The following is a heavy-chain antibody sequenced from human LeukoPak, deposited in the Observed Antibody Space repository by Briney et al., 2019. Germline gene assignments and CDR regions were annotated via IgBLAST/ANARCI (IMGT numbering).Heavy chain of an antibody. D-gene: IGHD5-18*01. CDR3: ARLRGYSSYFDY. CDR1: GFSLSTSGMC. V-gene: IGHV2-70*01. J-gene: IGHJ4*02. Sequence: SGPALVKPTQTLTLTCTYSGFSLSTSGMCVSWIRHPPGIALGWLAPIVWDDDKYYSTSLKTRLTISKDTSKNQVVLTMANMDPMDTATYVCARLRGYSSYFDYWGQGTLVTVSS. CDR2: IVWDDDK.